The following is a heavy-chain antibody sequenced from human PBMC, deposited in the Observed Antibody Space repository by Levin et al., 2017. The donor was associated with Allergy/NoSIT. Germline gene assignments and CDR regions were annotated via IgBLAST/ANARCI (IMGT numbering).Heavy chain of an antibody. D-gene: IGHD6-25*01. Sequence: SSETLSLTCTVSGGSINNYYWSWIRQPPGKGLEWIGYIYYSGGTKYNPSLTSRVTISVDTSKNQFSLKLNTLTAADTALYYCARDRGYLGMDVWGQGTTVTVSS. CDR2: IYYSGGT. CDR1: GGSINNYY. J-gene: IGHJ6*02. V-gene: IGHV4-59*01. CDR3: ARDRGYLGMDV.